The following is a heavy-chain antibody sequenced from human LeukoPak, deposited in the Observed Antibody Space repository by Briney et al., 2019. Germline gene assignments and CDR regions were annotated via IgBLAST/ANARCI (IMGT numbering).Heavy chain of an antibody. D-gene: IGHD3-10*01. V-gene: IGHV3-23*01. Sequence: GGPLSLSCAPSGFTFSTCPMRCVRRSPGRGGEWVSSISETGGGTYYADSVKGRFNIFRDNSKNTVYLQMSGVRVEDTAIYYCAKDRISGDSYWGQGTLVTVSS. J-gene: IGHJ1*01. CDR1: GFTFSTCP. CDR2: ISETGGGT. CDR3: AKDRISGDSY.